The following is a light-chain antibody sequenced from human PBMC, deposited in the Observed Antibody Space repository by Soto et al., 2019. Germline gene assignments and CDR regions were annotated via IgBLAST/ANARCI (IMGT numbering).Light chain of an antibody. CDR3: QQTYTTLFT. Sequence: DIQMTQSPSSLSASVGDRVTITCRTSQSIDNYLNWYQQKPGKAPKLLMYAASTLQSGVPSRFSGSGSETDFTLTIPSLQPEDRATYYWQQTYTTLFTFGPGTKVDLK. V-gene: IGKV1-39*01. CDR2: AAS. J-gene: IGKJ3*01. CDR1: QSIDNY.